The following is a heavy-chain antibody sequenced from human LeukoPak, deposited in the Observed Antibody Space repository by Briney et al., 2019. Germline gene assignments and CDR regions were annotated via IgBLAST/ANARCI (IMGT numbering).Heavy chain of an antibody. CDR3: ARDLLLRSRGFDWPRDNWFDP. CDR1: GFSVSNFY. J-gene: IGHJ5*02. V-gene: IGHV3-21*01. CDR2: ITSDSGYI. D-gene: IGHD3-9*01. Sequence: GGSLRLSCAASGFSVSNFYMSWVRQTPGKGLEWVSSITSDSGYIYYADSVKGRFTISRDNSKNSLYLQMNSLRAEDTAVYYCARDLLLRSRGFDWPRDNWFDPWGQGTLVTVSS.